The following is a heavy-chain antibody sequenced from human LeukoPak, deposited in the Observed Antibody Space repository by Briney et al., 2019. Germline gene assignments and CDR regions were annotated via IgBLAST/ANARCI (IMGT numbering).Heavy chain of an antibody. J-gene: IGHJ5*02. Sequence: TSQTLSLTCTVSGGSISNGGYYWSWIRQHPGKGLEWIGYIYDSGTTYYNPALQSRVTISIDTSDNQFSLKLRSLTAADTAVYYCARGRRQQLVRYWFDPWGQGTLVTVSS. D-gene: IGHD6-13*01. CDR1: GGSISNGGYY. V-gene: IGHV4-31*03. CDR3: ARGRRQQLVRYWFDP. CDR2: IYDSGTT.